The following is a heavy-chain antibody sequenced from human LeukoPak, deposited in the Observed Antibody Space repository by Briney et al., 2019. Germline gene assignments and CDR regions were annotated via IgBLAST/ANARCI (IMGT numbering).Heavy chain of an antibody. V-gene: IGHV4-4*02. CDR2: ILHSGDT. Sequence: PGGSLRLSCAASGFTFSNNRLSWVRQPPGKGLEWIGDILHSGDTNYNASLRSRLTISLDKSRNQFSLQLSSVTAADTAVYYCAGYNIPYTFEFWGPGTVVTVSS. CDR1: GFTFSNNR. D-gene: IGHD1-14*01. J-gene: IGHJ4*02. CDR3: AGYNIPYTFEF.